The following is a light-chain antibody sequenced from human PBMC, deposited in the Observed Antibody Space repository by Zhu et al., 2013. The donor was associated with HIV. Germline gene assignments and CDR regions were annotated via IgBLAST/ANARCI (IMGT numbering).Light chain of an antibody. J-gene: IGKJ2*04. Sequence: DTQMTQSPSTLSASVGDRVTITCRASQSISNWLAWYQQKPGKAPKLLISAASSLQTGVPSRFSGSGSGTEFTLTIGSLQPDDSATYYCQQYKGSFGQGTKLEIK. CDR1: QSISNW. CDR3: QQYKGS. CDR2: AAS. V-gene: IGKV1-5*03.